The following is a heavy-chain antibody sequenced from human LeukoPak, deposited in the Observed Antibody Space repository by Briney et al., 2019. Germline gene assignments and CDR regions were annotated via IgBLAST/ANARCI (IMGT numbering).Heavy chain of an antibody. Sequence: PGGSLRLSCAASGFTFSSYAMSWVRQAPGKGLEWVSANGGGSGGNTNYADSVKGRFTISRDNSKKTLYLQMDSLRAEDTALYYCARDSERRDGFSLYFFDYWGRGTLVTVSS. V-gene: IGHV3-23*01. CDR3: ARDSERRDGFSLYFFDY. J-gene: IGHJ4*02. CDR1: GFTFSSYA. D-gene: IGHD5-24*01. CDR2: NGGGSGGNT.